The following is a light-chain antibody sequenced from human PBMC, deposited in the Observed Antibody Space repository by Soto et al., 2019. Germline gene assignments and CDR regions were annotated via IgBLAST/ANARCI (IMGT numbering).Light chain of an antibody. CDR3: QQYGGSPKT. J-gene: IGKJ1*01. Sequence: EIVLTQSPGTLSLSPGDRSTLSCRASQSVSSSYLAWYQQKPGQAPRLLIYGASSRATGIPDRFSGGGSGTDFTLTISRLEPEDFAAYFCQQYGGSPKTFGQGTKVDIK. CDR2: GAS. V-gene: IGKV3-20*01. CDR1: QSVSSSY.